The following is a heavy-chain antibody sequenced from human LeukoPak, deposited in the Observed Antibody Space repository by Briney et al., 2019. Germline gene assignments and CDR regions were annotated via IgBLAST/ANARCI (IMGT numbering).Heavy chain of an antibody. J-gene: IGHJ6*03. CDR1: GYSFTNFD. D-gene: IGHD6-19*01. CDR3: ARGPQWRGDYYYMDV. Sequence: ASVKVSCKASGYSFTNFDIKWVRQAPGQGLEWMGWMNPNSGNKGYAQMFQGRVTMTMNTSITTAYMELSSLRSEDTAVYYCARGPQWRGDYYYMDVWGRGTTVTVSS. CDR2: MNPNSGNK. V-gene: IGHV1-8*01.